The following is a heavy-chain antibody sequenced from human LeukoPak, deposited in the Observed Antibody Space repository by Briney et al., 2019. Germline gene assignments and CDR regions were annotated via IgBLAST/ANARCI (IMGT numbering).Heavy chain of an antibody. Sequence: SETLSLTCTVSGGSISSGSYYWSWIRQPAGKGLEWIGRIYTSGSTNYNPSLKSRVTISVDTSKNQFSLKLSSVTAADTAVYYCARAPYYYDSSGHDYWGQGTLVTVSS. CDR1: GGSISSGSYY. CDR3: ARAPYYYDSSGHDY. V-gene: IGHV4-61*02. CDR2: IYTSGST. D-gene: IGHD3-22*01. J-gene: IGHJ4*02.